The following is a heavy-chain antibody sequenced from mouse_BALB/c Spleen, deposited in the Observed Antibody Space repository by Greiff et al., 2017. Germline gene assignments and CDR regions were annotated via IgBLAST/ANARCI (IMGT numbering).Heavy chain of an antibody. CDR3: VRDRVFDY. V-gene: IGHV2-9-2*01. D-gene: IGHD5-1*01. CDR2: IWTGGGT. CDR1: GFSLTSYD. Sequence: VQLVESGPGLVAPSQSLSITCTVSGFSLTSYDISWIRQPPGKGLEWLGVIWTGGGTNYNSAFMSRLSISKDNSKSQVFLKMNSLQTDDTAIYYCVRDRVFDYWGQGTTLTVSS. J-gene: IGHJ2*01.